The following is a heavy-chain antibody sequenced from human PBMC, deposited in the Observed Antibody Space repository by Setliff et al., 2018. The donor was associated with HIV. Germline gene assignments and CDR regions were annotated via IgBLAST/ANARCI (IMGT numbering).Heavy chain of an antibody. CDR1: GGSITRTPYY. CDR3: ARLSGGMVPNY. Sequence: SETLSLTCTVSGGSITRTPYYWGWIRQPPGKGLEWIGSIHHSGTACDNPSLKSRVTISVDPSKNQILLRLSSVTAADTAVYYCARLSGGMVPNYWGQGTLVTVSS. J-gene: IGHJ4*02. CDR2: IHHSGTA. V-gene: IGHV4-39*01. D-gene: IGHD3-10*01.